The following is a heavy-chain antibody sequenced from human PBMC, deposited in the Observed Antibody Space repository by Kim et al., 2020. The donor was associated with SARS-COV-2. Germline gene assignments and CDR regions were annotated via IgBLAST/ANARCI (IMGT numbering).Heavy chain of an antibody. Sequence: GGSLRLSCAASGFTFSSYAMSWVRQAPGKGLEWVSAISGSGGSTYYADSVKGRFTISRDNSKNTLYLQMNSLRAEDTAVYYCASDCSSTSCLSPFDYWGQGTLVTVSS. V-gene: IGHV3-23*01. CDR1: GFTFSSYA. CDR3: ASDCSSTSCLSPFDY. CDR2: ISGSGGST. J-gene: IGHJ4*02. D-gene: IGHD2-2*01.